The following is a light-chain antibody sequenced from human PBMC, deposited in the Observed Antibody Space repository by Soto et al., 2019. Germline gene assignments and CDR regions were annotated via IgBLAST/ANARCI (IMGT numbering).Light chain of an antibody. CDR1: QGISNG. CDR3: HQYNRHVP. CDR2: AAS. V-gene: IGKV1-13*02. J-gene: IGKJ1*01. Sequence: IQVYLSPAAVSSKKRDTVTITCPASQGISNGLSWYQQKPGPATTLLIYAASSLESGLPSRFSGSGCAPELPIPISLLPEDDLANYCRHQYNRHVPFGQR.